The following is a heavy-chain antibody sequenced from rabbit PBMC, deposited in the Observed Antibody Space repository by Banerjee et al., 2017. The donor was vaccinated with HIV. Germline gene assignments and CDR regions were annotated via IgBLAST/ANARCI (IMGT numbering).Heavy chain of an antibody. J-gene: IGHJ4*01. CDR3: ARDLAGVIGWNFGL. CDR1: GFDLSSGYY. V-gene: IGHV1S40*01. D-gene: IGHD4-1*01. Sequence: QSLQESGGGLVKPEGSLTLTCTASGFDLSSGYYMCWVRQAPGKGLEWIACIDAGSSGNTVYASWAKGRFTISKTSSTTVTLQMTSLTAADTATYFCARDLAGVIGWNFGLWGPGTLVTVS. CDR2: IDAGSSGNT.